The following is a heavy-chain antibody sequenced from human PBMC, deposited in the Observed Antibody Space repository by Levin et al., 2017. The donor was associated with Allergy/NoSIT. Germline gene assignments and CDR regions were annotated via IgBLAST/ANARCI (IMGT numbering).Heavy chain of an antibody. CDR3: AKDWYEEY. D-gene: IGHD1-14*01. Sequence: GESLKISCAASGFSFSAYAMTWVRQAPGKGLEWVSSITSTSDNAYYTGSVRGRFVISRDNFKNILYLHMNGLRAEDTAVYYCAKDWYEEYWGQGTLVTVSS. V-gene: IGHV3-23*01. CDR2: ITSTSDNA. CDR1: GFSFSAYA. J-gene: IGHJ4*02.